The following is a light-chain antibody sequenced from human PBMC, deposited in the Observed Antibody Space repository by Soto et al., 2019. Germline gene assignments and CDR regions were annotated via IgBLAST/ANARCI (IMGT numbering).Light chain of an antibody. CDR2: AAS. J-gene: IGKJ1*01. V-gene: IGKV1-27*01. CDR1: QVINNY. CDR3: QKYNSAPWT. Sequence: DIKMTQSPSSLSASVGDRVTITCRASQVINNYLAWYQQKPGKVPKLLIYAASTLQSGVPFRFSGSGSGTDFSLTVSSLQPEDVATYYCQKYNSAPWTFGQGTKVEIK.